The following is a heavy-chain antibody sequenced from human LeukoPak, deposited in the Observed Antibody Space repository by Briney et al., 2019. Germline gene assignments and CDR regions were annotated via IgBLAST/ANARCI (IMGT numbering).Heavy chain of an antibody. CDR1: GYTFTSYY. Sequence: GASVEVSCKASGYTFTSYYMHWVRQAPGQGLEWMGIINPSGGSTSYAQKFQGRVTMTRDTSTSTVYMELSSLRSEDTAVYYCARTQDLYCSSTSCYGAAYYYGMDVWGQGTMVTVSS. J-gene: IGHJ6*02. V-gene: IGHV1-46*01. CDR3: ARTQDLYCSSTSCYGAAYYYGMDV. CDR2: INPSGGST. D-gene: IGHD2-2*01.